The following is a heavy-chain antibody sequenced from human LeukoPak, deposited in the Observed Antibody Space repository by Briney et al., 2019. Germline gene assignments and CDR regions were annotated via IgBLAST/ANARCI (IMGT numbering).Heavy chain of an antibody. Sequence: PGGSLRLSCAASGFTFSSYGMHWVRQAPGKGLEWVAVISYDGSNKYYADSVKGRFTISRDNSKNTLYLQMNSLRAEDTAVYYCAKGRTAAGYHPFTDYWGQGTLVTVSS. J-gene: IGHJ4*02. CDR3: AKGRTAAGYHPFTDY. CDR1: GFTFSSYG. V-gene: IGHV3-30*18. D-gene: IGHD6-13*01. CDR2: ISYDGSNK.